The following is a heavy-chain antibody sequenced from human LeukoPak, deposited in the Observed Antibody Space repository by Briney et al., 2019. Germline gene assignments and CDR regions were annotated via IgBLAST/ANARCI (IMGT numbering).Heavy chain of an antibody. CDR2: IKSKTDGGTT. D-gene: IGHD3-22*01. CDR3: TTSYYDTSGFDY. CDR1: GFTFSNAW. J-gene: IGHJ4*02. Sequence: GGSLRLSCAASGFTFSNAWMNWVRQAPGKGLEWVGRIKSKTDGGTTDYAAPVKGRFTISRDDSKNTLYLQMNSPKTEDTAVYYCTTSYYDTSGFDYWGQGTLVTVSS. V-gene: IGHV3-15*01.